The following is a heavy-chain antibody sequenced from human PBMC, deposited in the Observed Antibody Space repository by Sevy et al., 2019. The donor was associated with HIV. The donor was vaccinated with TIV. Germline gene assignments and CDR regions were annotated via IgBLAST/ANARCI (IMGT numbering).Heavy chain of an antibody. V-gene: IGHV4-59*01. CDR3: ARAYQYYYYGMDV. CDR1: GDSISGYY. D-gene: IGHD3-10*01. CDR2: IYYSGNT. Sequence: SETLSLTCTVSGDSISGYYWSWIRQPPGKGLEWIGYIYYSGNTNYNPSLKSRVTISVDTPKNQCSLKLSSVTAADTAIYYCARAYQYYYYGMDVWGQGTTVTVSS. J-gene: IGHJ6*02.